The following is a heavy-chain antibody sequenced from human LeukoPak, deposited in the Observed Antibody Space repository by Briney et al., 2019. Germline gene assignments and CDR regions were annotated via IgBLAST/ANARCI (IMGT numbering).Heavy chain of an antibody. CDR2: IIPIFGTA. D-gene: IGHD6-13*01. J-gene: IGHJ3*02. CDR1: GYTFTSYG. CDR3: AREFGSSSWYFDI. Sequence: EASVKVSCKASGYTFTSYGISWVRQAPGQGLEWMGGIIPIFGTANYAQKFQGRVTITADKSTSTAYMELSSLRSEDTAVYYCAREFGSSSWYFDIWGQGTMVTVSS. V-gene: IGHV1-69*06.